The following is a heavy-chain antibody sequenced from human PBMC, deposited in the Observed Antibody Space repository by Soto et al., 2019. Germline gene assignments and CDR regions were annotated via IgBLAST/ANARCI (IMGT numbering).Heavy chain of an antibody. J-gene: IGHJ6*03. D-gene: IGHD3-3*01. V-gene: IGHV4-34*01. CDR1: GGSFSGYY. CDR3: ASSGRLRFLEWLAPNMDG. Sequence: PSETLSLTCAVYGGSFSGYYWSWIRQPPGKGLEWIGEINHSGSTNYNPSLKSRVTISVDTSKNQFSLKLSSVTAADTAVYYCASSGRLRFLEWLAPNMDGWGRGARVTFS. CDR2: INHSGST.